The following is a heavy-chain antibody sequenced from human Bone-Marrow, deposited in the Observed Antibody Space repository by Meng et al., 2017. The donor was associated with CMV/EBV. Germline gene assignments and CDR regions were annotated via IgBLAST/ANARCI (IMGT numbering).Heavy chain of an antibody. D-gene: IGHD2-2*01. Sequence: GESLKISCAASGFTVSSNYMSWVRQAPGKGLEWVSVIYSGGSTYYADSVKGRFTISRDNSKNTLYLQMNSLRAEDTAVYYCAKDMGYCSSTSCPSPPLYYYGMDVWGQGTTVTVSS. J-gene: IGHJ6*02. CDR3: AKDMGYCSSTSCPSPPLYYYGMDV. CDR1: GFTVSSNY. V-gene: IGHV3-53*01. CDR2: IYSGGST.